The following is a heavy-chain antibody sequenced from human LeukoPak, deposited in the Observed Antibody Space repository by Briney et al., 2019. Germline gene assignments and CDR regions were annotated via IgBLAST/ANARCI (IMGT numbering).Heavy chain of an antibody. J-gene: IGHJ5*01. CDR3: ARGGGCSSISCSAHNWFDS. CDR1: GGSISSSSNY. V-gene: IGHV4-39*01. CDR2: IFYSGST. D-gene: IGHD2-2*01. Sequence: KPSETLSLTCTVSGGSISSSSNYWGWIRQPPGEGLEWIGSIFYSGSTYYNPSLKSRVTVSVDTSKNQFSLKLSSVTAADTAVYYCARGGGCSSISCSAHNWFDSWGQGTLVTVSS.